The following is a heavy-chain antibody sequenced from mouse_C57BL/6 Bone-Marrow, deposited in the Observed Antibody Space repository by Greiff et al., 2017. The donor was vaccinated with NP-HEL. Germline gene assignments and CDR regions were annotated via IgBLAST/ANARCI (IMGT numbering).Heavy chain of an antibody. CDR3: ARDRRGNYVWYFDV. V-gene: IGHV5-4*01. CDR1: GFTFSSSA. Sequence: EVTLVESGGGLVKPGGSLKLSCAASGFTFSSSAMSWVRQTPAKRLAWVATISDGGSYTYYLANVKGRFTISRDTAKNNLYLQMSHRKSEDTAMYYCARDRRGNYVWYFDVWGTGTTVTVSS. J-gene: IGHJ1*03. CDR2: ISDGGSYT. D-gene: IGHD1-1*01.